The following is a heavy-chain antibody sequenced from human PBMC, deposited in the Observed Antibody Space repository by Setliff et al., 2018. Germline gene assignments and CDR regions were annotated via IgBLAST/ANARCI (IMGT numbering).Heavy chain of an antibody. CDR1: GFTFSNYW. CDR3: ARQGCSSTSCHSIDY. Sequence: GGSLRLSCAASGFTFSNYWMHWVRQAPGKGLVWVSRIDSDGSVTNYADSVRGRFIISRDKAINTAYLQWNSLQASDTAMYYCARQGCSSTSCHSIDYWGQGTLVTVSS. V-gene: IGHV3-74*01. J-gene: IGHJ4*02. CDR2: IDSDGSVT. D-gene: IGHD2-2*01.